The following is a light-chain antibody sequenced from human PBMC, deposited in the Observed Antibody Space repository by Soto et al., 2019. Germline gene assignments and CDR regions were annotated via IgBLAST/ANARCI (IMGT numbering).Light chain of an antibody. V-gene: IGKV3-15*01. CDR2: GAS. CDR3: QQSYNSPPWT. Sequence: EIVMTQSPATLSLSPGERATLSCRASQSVSNSILWYQQKPGQAPRLLIYGASTRATDIPARFSGSGSGTEFTLTISSLQSEDFAVYYCQQSYNSPPWTFGQGTKVEVK. J-gene: IGKJ1*01. CDR1: QSVSNS.